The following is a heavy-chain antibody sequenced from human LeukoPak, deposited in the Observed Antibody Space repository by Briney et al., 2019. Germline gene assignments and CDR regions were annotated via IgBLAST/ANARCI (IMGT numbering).Heavy chain of an antibody. V-gene: IGHV3-23*01. CDR3: AKSSAGLQTDFDY. J-gene: IGHJ4*02. Sequence: GGSLRLSCAAPGFTFSSNAMSWVRQAPGKGLEWVSAISGSGGSTYYADSVKGRFTISRDNSKNTLYLQMNSLRAEDTAVYYCAKSSAGLQTDFDYWGQGTLVTVSS. CDR2: ISGSGGST. CDR1: GFTFSSNA. D-gene: IGHD5-24*01.